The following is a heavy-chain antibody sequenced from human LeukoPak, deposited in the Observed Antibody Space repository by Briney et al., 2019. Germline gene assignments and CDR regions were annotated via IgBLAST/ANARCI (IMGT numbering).Heavy chain of an antibody. CDR1: GFTFDDYA. V-gene: IGHV3-43*02. Sequence: TGGSLRLSCAASGFTFDDYAMHWVRQAPGKGLEWVSLISGDGGSTYYADSVKGRFTISRDNSKNSLYLQMNSLRTEDTALYYCAKEENYYDSSGEPYFQHWGQGTLVTVSS. D-gene: IGHD3-22*01. J-gene: IGHJ1*01. CDR3: AKEENYYDSSGEPYFQH. CDR2: ISGDGGST.